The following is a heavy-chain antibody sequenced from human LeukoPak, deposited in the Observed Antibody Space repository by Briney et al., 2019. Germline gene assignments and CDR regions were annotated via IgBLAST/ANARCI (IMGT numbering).Heavy chain of an antibody. D-gene: IGHD5-18*01. Sequence: PGGSLRLSCAASGFTFSSYWMHWVRQAPGKGLVWVSRINSDGSSTSYADSVKGRFTISRDNAKNTLYLQMNSLRAEDTAVYYCAKPDTAMVRGFDYWGQGTLVTVSS. J-gene: IGHJ4*02. CDR1: GFTFSSYW. CDR2: INSDGSST. V-gene: IGHV3-74*01. CDR3: AKPDTAMVRGFDY.